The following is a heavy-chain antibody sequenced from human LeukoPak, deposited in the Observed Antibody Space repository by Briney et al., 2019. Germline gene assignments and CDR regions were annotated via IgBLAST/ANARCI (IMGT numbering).Heavy chain of an antibody. CDR2: IYSGGST. Sequence: GGYLRLSCAASGFTISSNYMSWVRQAPGKGLEWGSVIYSGGSTYYPDFVKGRFTISRDNSKNTQYLQMNSLRAEDTAVYYCARGNDYIWFTVDYWGQGTLVTVSS. J-gene: IGHJ4*02. CDR1: GFTISSNY. D-gene: IGHD4-11*01. V-gene: IGHV3-53*01. CDR3: ARGNDYIWFTVDY.